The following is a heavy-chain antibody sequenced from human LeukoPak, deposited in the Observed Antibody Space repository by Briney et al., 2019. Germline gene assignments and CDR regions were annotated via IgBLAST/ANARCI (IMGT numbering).Heavy chain of an antibody. V-gene: IGHV3-53*01. D-gene: IGHD5-18*01. CDR1: GFTFSDYY. CDR3: MTAAGYNFGQY. J-gene: IGHJ4*02. Sequence: GGSLRLSCAASGFTFSDYYMNWVRQAPGKGPEWVSALYIGGNTYYADSVRGRFTISRDNSKNTLYLQMNSLRAEDTAIYYCMTAAGYNFGQYWGQGTLVTVSS. CDR2: LYIGGNT.